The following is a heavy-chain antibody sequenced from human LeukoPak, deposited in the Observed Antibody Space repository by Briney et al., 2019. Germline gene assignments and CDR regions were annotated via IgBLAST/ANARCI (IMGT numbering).Heavy chain of an antibody. Sequence: GGSLRLSCAASGFTFSSYGMHWVRQAPGKGLEWVAVIWYDGSNKYYADSVKGRFTISRDNSKNTLYLQMNSLRAEDTAVYCCARDGGYYGSGSYYTGGYFDYWGQGTLVTVSS. J-gene: IGHJ4*02. CDR3: ARDGGYYGSGSYYTGGYFDY. CDR2: IWYDGSNK. CDR1: GFTFSSYG. V-gene: IGHV3-33*01. D-gene: IGHD3-10*01.